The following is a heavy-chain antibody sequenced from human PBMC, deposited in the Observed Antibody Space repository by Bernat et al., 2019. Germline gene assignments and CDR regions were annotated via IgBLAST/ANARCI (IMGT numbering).Heavy chain of an antibody. D-gene: IGHD1-1*01. CDR1: GFTFSNAW. CDR2: IKSKADGGTR. CDR3: TAGTGRTDFDY. Sequence: EVQLVESGGGLVMPGGPLRLSCAASGFTFSNAWMSWVRQAPGKGLEWVGRIKSKADGGTRDFAAPVKGRFAISRDDSKNTVYLQVNSLRTEDTAVYYGTAGTGRTDFDYWGQGALVTVSS. V-gene: IGHV3-15*01. J-gene: IGHJ4*02.